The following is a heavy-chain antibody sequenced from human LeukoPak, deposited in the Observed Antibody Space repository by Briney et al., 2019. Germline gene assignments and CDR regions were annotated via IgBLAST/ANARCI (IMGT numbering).Heavy chain of an antibody. CDR1: GGSITGYY. V-gene: IGHV4-59*08. D-gene: IGHD2-8*02. Sequence: SETLSLTCTVSGGSITGYYRNWIRQPPGKGLEWIAYIYYSGGTHYNPSLESRVTISVDTSKSQFSLKLSSVTAADTAVYYCARHRTEGAYVSLAYWGQGTLVTVSS. CDR2: IYYSGGT. CDR3: ARHRTEGAYVSLAY. J-gene: IGHJ4*02.